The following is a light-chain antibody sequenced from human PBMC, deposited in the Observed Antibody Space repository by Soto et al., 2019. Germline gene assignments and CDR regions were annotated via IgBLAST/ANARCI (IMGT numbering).Light chain of an antibody. V-gene: IGLV2-23*02. Sequence: QSALTQPPSASGSPGQSVTISCTGTSSDVGGYNYVSWYQQHPGKAPKLMIYEVSKRPSGVSNRFSGSKSGNTASLTISGLQAEDEADYYCCSYAGSSTNYVFGTGTKVTVL. CDR1: SSDVGGYNY. CDR3: CSYAGSSTNYV. CDR2: EVS. J-gene: IGLJ1*01.